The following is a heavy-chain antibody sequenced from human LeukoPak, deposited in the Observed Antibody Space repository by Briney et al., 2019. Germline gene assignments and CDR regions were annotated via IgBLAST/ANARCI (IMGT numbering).Heavy chain of an antibody. D-gene: IGHD3-10*01. V-gene: IGHV3-30-3*01. CDR3: AREGYYGSGSPPSLYFDY. CDR1: GFTFRNYV. J-gene: IGHJ4*02. CDR2: TSSDLNVK. Sequence: GGSLRLSCAASGFTFRNYVIHWVRQAPGKGLEWVAVTSSDLNVKLYADSVKSRFTISRDNSRSTLYLQMNSLRPEDTAIYYCAREGYYGSGSPPSLYFDYWGRGTLVTVSS.